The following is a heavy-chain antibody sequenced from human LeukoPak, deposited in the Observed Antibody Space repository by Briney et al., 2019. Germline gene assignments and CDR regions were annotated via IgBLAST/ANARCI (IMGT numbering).Heavy chain of an antibody. CDR3: ASPLGEAILH. D-gene: IGHD2-21*01. J-gene: IGHJ4*02. Sequence: GGSLRLSCAASGFSFSSYGMNWVRQAPGKGLEWLSYISGSGNDIYYADSVKGRFTSSRDNAKNSLYLQLNSLRAEDTAVYYCASPLGEAILHWGQGTLVTVSS. CDR1: GFSFSSYG. V-gene: IGHV3-48*03. CDR2: ISGSGNDI.